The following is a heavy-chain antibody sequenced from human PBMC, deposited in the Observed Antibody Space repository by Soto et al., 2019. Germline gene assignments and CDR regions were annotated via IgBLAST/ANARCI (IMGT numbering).Heavy chain of an antibody. J-gene: IGHJ4*02. Sequence: PSETLSLTCTVSGGSISSSSYYWGWIRQPPGKGLEWIGSIYYSGSTYYNPSLKSRVTISVDTSKNQFSLKLSSVTAADTAVYYCAINYYDYIWGSYRYRLDYWGQGTRVTVSS. V-gene: IGHV4-39*01. D-gene: IGHD3-16*02. CDR1: GGSISSSSYY. CDR2: IYYSGST. CDR3: AINYYDYIWGSYRYRLDY.